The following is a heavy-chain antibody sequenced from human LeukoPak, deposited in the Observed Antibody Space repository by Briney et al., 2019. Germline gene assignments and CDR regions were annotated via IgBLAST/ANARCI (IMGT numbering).Heavy chain of an antibody. V-gene: IGHV1-24*01. D-gene: IGHD6-6*01. CDR1: GYTFTSYY. J-gene: IGHJ4*02. CDR2: FDPEDGET. CDR3: ATIRYSSSGNYFDY. Sequence: ASVKVSCKASGYTFTSYYMHWVRQAPGKGLEWMGGFDPEDGETIYAQKFQGRVTMTEDTSTDTAYMELSSLRSEDTAVYYCATIRYSSSGNYFDYWGQGTLVTVSS.